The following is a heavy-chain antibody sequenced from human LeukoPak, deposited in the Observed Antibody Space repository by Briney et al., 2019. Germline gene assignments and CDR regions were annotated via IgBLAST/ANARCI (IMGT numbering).Heavy chain of an antibody. V-gene: IGHV3-48*01. D-gene: IGHD2-15*01. CDR3: ARGDCSGGSCYLSLTTIDY. Sequence: PGESLRLSCAASGFTFSSYSMNWVRQAPGKGLEWVSYISSSSNTIYYADSVKGRFTISRDNAKNSLYLQMNSLRAEDTAVYYCARGDCSGGSCYLSLTTIDYWGQGTLVTVSS. CDR1: GFTFSSYS. J-gene: IGHJ4*02. CDR2: ISSSSNTI.